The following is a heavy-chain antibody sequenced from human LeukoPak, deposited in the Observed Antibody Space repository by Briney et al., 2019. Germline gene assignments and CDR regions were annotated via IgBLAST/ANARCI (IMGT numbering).Heavy chain of an antibody. V-gene: IGHV3-74*01. CDR3: AREVRPWYFDY. CDR1: GFAFSSYW. Sequence: GGSLRLSCAASGFAFSSYWMSWVRQAPGKGLVWVSRINSDGSSTNYADSVKGRFTMSRDNAKNTLYLQMNSLRAEDTAVYYCAREVRPWYFDYWGQGTLVTVSS. D-gene: IGHD1-1*01. J-gene: IGHJ4*02. CDR2: INSDGSST.